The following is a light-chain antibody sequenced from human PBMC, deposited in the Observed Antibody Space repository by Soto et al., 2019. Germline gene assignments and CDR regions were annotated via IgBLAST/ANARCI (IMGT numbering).Light chain of an antibody. CDR3: QQYGSSPRT. CDR2: GAS. V-gene: IGKV3-20*01. CDR1: QSVSSN. Sequence: TQSAASVSVSPRERATLSCRASQSVSSNLAWYQQKPGQAPRLLIYGASSWATGIPDRFSGSGSGTDFTLTISRLEPEDFAVYYCQQYGSSPRTFGQGTKVDIK. J-gene: IGKJ1*01.